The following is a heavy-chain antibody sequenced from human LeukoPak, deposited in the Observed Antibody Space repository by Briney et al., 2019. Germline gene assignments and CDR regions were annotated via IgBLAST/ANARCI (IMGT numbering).Heavy chain of an antibody. D-gene: IGHD3-10*02. Sequence: GGSLRLSCAASGFTVSSNYMSWVRQAPGKGLEWVSIIFSSNNTYYADSVKGRFTISRDNSKNTLYLQMNSLRAEDTAVYYCAELGITMIGGVWGKGTTVTNSS. V-gene: IGHV3-53*01. CDR3: AELGITMIGGV. J-gene: IGHJ6*04. CDR2: IFSSNNT. CDR1: GFTVSSNY.